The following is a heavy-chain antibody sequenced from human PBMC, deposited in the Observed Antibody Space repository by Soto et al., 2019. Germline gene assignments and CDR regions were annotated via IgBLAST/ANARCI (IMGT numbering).Heavy chain of an antibody. CDR2: IYYSGST. Sequence: PSETLSLTCTVSGGSISSYYWSWIRQPPGKGLEWIGYIYYSGSTNYNPSLKSRVTISVDTSKNQFSLKLSSVTAADTAVYYCARDHYYDSSGYYTGAYYYYGMDVWGQGTTVT. D-gene: IGHD3-22*01. V-gene: IGHV4-59*01. CDR3: ARDHYYDSSGYYTGAYYYYGMDV. J-gene: IGHJ6*02. CDR1: GGSISSYY.